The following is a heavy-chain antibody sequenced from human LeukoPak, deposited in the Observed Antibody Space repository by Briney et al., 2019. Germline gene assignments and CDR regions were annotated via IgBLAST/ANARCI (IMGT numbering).Heavy chain of an antibody. CDR1: GFSFSSYA. V-gene: IGHV3-23*01. CDR2: ISGSGGST. Sequence: GGSLRLSCAASGFSFSSYATSWVRQAPGKGLEWVSAISGSGGSTYYADSVKGRFTISRDNSKNTLYLQMNSLRAEDTAVYYCAKGPPLGDSSGHVFDYWGQGTLVTVSS. J-gene: IGHJ4*02. D-gene: IGHD3-22*01. CDR3: AKGPPLGDSSGHVFDY.